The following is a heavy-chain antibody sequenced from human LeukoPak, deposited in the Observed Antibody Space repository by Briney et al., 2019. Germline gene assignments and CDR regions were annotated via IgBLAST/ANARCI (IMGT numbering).Heavy chain of an antibody. D-gene: IGHD1-26*01. Sequence: GGFLRLSCAASGFTFSNSDMNWVRQAPGKGLEWVSGISGSGENTDYADSVKGRFSVSRDNSKNTLYLQMNSLRAEDTAVYYCAKDGGIRWEPRPYFDYWGQGTLVTVSS. V-gene: IGHV3-23*01. CDR2: ISGSGENT. J-gene: IGHJ4*02. CDR3: AKDGGIRWEPRPYFDY. CDR1: GFTFSNSD.